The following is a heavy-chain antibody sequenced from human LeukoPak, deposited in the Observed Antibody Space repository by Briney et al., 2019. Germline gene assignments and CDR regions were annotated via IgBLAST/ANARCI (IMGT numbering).Heavy chain of an antibody. CDR1: GDSISGSY. V-gene: IGHV4-59*01. CDR2: IYYTGTP. CDR3: AKTLGRGSASGWYFFNY. Sequence: TSETLSLTCSVSGDSISGSYWNWIRQSPGKELEWIGNIYYTGTPKYNPSLTNRVTISADTSKGQVSLNLTSVTAADTAVYYCAKTLGRGSASGWYFFNYWGPGLLVTVSS. J-gene: IGHJ4*02. D-gene: IGHD1-1*01.